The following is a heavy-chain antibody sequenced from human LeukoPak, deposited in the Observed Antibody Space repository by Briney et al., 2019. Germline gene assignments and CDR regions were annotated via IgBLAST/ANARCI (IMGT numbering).Heavy chain of an antibody. J-gene: IGHJ4*02. CDR1: GYTFTSYA. CDR2: INAGNGNT. V-gene: IGHV1-3*01. CDR3: ARVGFDYPFDY. Sequence: ASVKVSCKASGYTFTSYAMHWVRQAPGQRLEWMGWINAGNGNTKYSQKFQGRVIITRDTSASTAYMELSSLRSEDTAVYYCARVGFDYPFDYWGQGTLVTVSS. D-gene: IGHD3-9*01.